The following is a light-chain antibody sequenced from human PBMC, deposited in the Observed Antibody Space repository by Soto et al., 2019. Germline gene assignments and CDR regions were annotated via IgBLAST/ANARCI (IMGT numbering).Light chain of an antibody. CDR1: QRLSTY. Sequence: DIVLTQSPATLSLSPGERATLSCWASQRLSTYLAWYQQKPGQAPRLLIYDTSKRATGVPTRFSGSGSGTDFTLTICSMEPEDFAIYYFQQLSTWPPGYTFGQGTKLEIK. V-gene: IGKV3-11*01. CDR2: DTS. CDR3: QQLSTWPPGYT. J-gene: IGKJ2*01.